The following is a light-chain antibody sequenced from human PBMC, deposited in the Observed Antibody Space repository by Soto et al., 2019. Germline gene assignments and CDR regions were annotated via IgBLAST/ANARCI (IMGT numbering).Light chain of an antibody. J-gene: IGKJ3*01. V-gene: IGKV1-27*01. CDR1: PGIRYY. Sequence: DIQMTQSPSSLSASVGDRVTITCHSSPGIRYYFAWYQQKPGKVPKLLIYAASTLQLGVPSRFSGSGAGTDFTLTFCSLQPEDVATYYGQKYNSALFTFGPGTKVEIK. CDR2: AAS. CDR3: QKYNSALFT.